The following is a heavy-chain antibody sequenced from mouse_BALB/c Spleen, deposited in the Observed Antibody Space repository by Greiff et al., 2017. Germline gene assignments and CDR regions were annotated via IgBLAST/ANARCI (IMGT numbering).Heavy chain of an antibody. Sequence: EVQRVESGGGLVKPGGSLKLSCAASGYTFSDYYMYWVRQTPEKRLAWVATISDGGSYTYYQDSVKGRFTISRDNAKNTLYLQMSSLKSEDTAMYDGERGGDRYDYAMDYWGQGTSVTVSS. CDR2: ISDGGSYT. J-gene: IGHJ4*01. V-gene: IGHV5-4*02. D-gene: IGHD2-14*01. CDR3: ERGGDRYDYAMDY. CDR1: GYTFSDYY.